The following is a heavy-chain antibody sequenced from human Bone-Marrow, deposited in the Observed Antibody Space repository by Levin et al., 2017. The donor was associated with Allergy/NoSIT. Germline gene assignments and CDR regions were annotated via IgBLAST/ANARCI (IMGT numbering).Heavy chain of an antibody. CDR1: GLTFKNAK. J-gene: IGHJ4*02. V-gene: IGHV3-15*01. CDR2: IRSNADGGTR. CDR3: STDRD. Sequence: GGSLRLSCAVSGLTFKNAKMNWVRRAPGKGLEWVGRIRSNADGGTRDYATAVKGRFTISRDDSKDSVYLHMSSLKTEDSGVYYCSTDRDWGQGTLVSVSS.